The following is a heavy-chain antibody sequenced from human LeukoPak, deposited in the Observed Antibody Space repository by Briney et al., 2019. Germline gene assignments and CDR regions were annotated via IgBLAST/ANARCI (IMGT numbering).Heavy chain of an antibody. J-gene: IGHJ6*02. CDR3: ARGGSGVSWPWVVPAHYYGMDV. CDR2: INAGNGNT. D-gene: IGHD2-2*01. Sequence: ASVKVSCKASGGTFSSYAISWVRQAPGQRLEWMGWINAGNGNTKYSQKFQGRVTITRDTSASTAYMELSSLRSEDTAVYYCARGGSGVSWPWVVPAHYYGMDVWGQGTTVTVSS. V-gene: IGHV1-3*01. CDR1: GGTFSSYA.